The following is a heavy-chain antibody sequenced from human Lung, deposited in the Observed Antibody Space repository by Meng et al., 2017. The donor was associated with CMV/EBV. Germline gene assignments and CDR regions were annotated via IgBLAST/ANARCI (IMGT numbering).Heavy chain of an antibody. CDR2: MRSDGSNK. V-gene: IGHV3-30*02. CDR3: AKDFKKLGVAEIPGDFDY. Sequence: GESLKISCAASGFTFSSYGMNWVRQAPGKGLEWVSFMRSDGSNKYYAVSVKGRFTISRDNSKTILYLKMNSLRAEDTAVYYCAKDFKKLGVAEIPGDFDYWGHGTXVTVSS. J-gene: IGHJ4*01. D-gene: IGHD1-14*01. CDR1: GFTFSSYG.